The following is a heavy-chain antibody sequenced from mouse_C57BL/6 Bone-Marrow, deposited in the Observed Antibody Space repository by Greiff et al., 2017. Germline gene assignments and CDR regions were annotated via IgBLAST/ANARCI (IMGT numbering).Heavy chain of an antibody. CDR1: GFTFSSYG. D-gene: IGHD1-1*01. CDR3: ARRSGSSTSGVPYWYFDV. V-gene: IGHV5-6*01. Sequence: EVQLVESGGDLVKPGGSLKLSCAASGFTFSSYGMSWVRQTPDKRLEWVATISSGGSYTYYPDSVKGRFTISRDNAKNTLYLQMSSLKSEDTAMYYCARRSGSSTSGVPYWYFDVWGTGTTVTVSS. CDR2: ISSGGSYT. J-gene: IGHJ1*03.